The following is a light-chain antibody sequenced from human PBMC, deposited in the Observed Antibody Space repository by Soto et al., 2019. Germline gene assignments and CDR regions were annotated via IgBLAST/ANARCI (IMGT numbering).Light chain of an antibody. V-gene: IGKV2-28*01. CDR3: MQALQTPLT. J-gene: IGKJ3*01. CDR2: LGS. CDR1: QSLLHSNGYNY. Sequence: DIVMTQSPLSLPVTPGEPASISCRSSQSLLHSNGYNYLDWYLQKPGPSPQLLISLGSNRASGVPDRFSGSGSGTDFTLKISRVEAEDVGVYYCMQALQTPLTFGPGTQVDIK.